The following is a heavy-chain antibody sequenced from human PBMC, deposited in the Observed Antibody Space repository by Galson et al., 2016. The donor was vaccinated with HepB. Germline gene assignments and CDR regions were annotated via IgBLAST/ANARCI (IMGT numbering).Heavy chain of an antibody. Sequence: SLRLSCAASGFTFSSYAMSWARQAPGKGLEWVSAISGSDGSTYYADSVKGRFTISRDNAKNSVYLQMNSLRGDDTAVYYCMSYSDAWYSGFWGQGTLVTVSS. CDR1: GFTFSSYA. CDR2: ISGSDGST. CDR3: MSYSDAWYSGF. J-gene: IGHJ4*02. V-gene: IGHV3-23*01. D-gene: IGHD6-13*01.